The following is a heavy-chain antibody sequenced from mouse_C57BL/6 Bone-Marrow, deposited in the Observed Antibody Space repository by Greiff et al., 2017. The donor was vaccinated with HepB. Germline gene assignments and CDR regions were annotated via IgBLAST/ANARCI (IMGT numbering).Heavy chain of an antibody. Sequence: QVQLQQPGTELVKPGASVKLSCKASGYTFTGYWMHWVKQRPGQGLEWIGNINPSNGGTNYNEKFKSKATLTVDKSSSTAYMQLSSLTSEDSAVYYCAREGGGIYYGNYGGGAMDYWGQGTSVTVSS. V-gene: IGHV1-53*01. CDR2: INPSNGGT. CDR3: AREGGGIYYGNYGGGAMDY. CDR1: GYTFTGYW. D-gene: IGHD2-1*01. J-gene: IGHJ4*01.